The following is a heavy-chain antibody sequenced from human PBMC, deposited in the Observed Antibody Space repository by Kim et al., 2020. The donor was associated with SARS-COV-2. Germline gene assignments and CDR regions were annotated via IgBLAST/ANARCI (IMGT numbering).Heavy chain of an antibody. CDR2: IIPIFGTA. D-gene: IGHD6-6*01. CDR1: GGTFSSYA. J-gene: IGHJ4*02. V-gene: IGHV1-69*13. Sequence: SVKVSCKASGGTFSSYAISWVRQAPGQGLEWMGGIIPIFGTANYAQKFQGRVTITADESTSTAYMELSSLRSEDTAVYYCARTSRIAARQFDYWGQGTLVTVSS. CDR3: ARTSRIAARQFDY.